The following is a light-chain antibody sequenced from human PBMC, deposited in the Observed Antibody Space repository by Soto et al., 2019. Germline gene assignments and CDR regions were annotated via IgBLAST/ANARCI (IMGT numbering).Light chain of an antibody. CDR3: LQHNSYPLS. CDR2: AAS. CDR1: QGIRAA. J-gene: IGKJ1*01. Sequence: DIQMTQSPCSLSACVGDRVTITCRASQGIRAALGWYEQKTGKAPKLLIYAASRLHSGVPSRSSCSGTVTEFTLTISSLHPEDFSSYYCLQHNSYPLSFGQGTKVVIK. V-gene: IGKV1-17*01.